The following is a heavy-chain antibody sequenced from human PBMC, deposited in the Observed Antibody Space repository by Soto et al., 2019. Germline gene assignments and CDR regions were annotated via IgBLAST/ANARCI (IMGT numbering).Heavy chain of an antibody. D-gene: IGHD1-26*01. CDR2: VHYSGRT. Sequence: SETLSLTCTVSAGSISSYYWSWIRQPPGKGLEWIGYVHYSGRTSSHPSPKGRPTISVAPSRNQFSLRLSSVTVADTAVYYCEKRGCGSNSHFDIWGQGKMVTVSS. CDR3: EKRGCGSNSHFDI. CDR1: AGSISSYY. J-gene: IGHJ3*02. V-gene: IGHV4-59*01.